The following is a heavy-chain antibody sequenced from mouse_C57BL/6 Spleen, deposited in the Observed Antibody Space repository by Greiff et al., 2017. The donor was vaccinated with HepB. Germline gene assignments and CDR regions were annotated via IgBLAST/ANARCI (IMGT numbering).Heavy chain of an antibody. CDR2: IDPSDSYT. V-gene: IGHV1-69*01. Sequence: QVQLQQPGAELVMPGASVKLSCKASGYTFTSYWMHWVKQRPGQGLEWIGEIDPSDSYTNYNQKFKGKSTLTVDKSSSTAYMELRSLTSEDSAVYYCTETYYSNPFAYWGQGTLVTVSA. D-gene: IGHD2-5*01. J-gene: IGHJ3*01. CDR3: TETYYSNPFAY. CDR1: GYTFTSYW.